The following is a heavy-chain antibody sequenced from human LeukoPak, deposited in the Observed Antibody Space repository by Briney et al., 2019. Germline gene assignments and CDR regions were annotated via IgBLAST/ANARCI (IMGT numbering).Heavy chain of an antibody. D-gene: IGHD3-10*02. V-gene: IGHV4-59*01. Sequence: PSETLSLTCTVSGGSISSYYWSWIRQPPGKGLEWIGYIYYSGSTNYNPSLKSRVTISVDTSKNQFSLKLSSVTAADTAVYYGARGVPLSFDYWGQGTLVTVSS. CDR1: GGSISSYY. CDR2: IYYSGST. CDR3: ARGVPLSFDY. J-gene: IGHJ4*02.